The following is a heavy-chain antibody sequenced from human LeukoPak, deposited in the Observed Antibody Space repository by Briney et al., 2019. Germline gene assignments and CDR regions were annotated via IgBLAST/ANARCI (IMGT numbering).Heavy chain of an antibody. J-gene: IGHJ3*02. Sequence: SETLSLTCAVYGGSFSGYYWSWIRQPPGKGLEWIGEINHSGSTNYNPSLKSRVTISVDTSKNQFSLKLSSVTAADTAVYYCVPFHTSNYYTDTFDIWGQGTMVTVSS. V-gene: IGHV4-34*01. CDR3: VPFHTSNYYTDTFDI. CDR1: GGSFSGYY. D-gene: IGHD3-22*01. CDR2: INHSGST.